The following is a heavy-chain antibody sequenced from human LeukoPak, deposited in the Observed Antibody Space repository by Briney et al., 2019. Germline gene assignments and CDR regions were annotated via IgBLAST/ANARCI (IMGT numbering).Heavy chain of an antibody. J-gene: IGHJ5*02. CDR2: IYTSGST. D-gene: IGHD3-10*01. CDR1: GGSISSGSYY. Sequence: PSQTLSLTCTVSGGSISSGSYYWSWIRQPAGKGLEWIGRIYTSGSTNYNPSLKSRVTMSVDTSKNQFSLKLSSVTAADTAVYYCARDVNGSGSYVGVNWFDPWGQGTLVTVSS. CDR3: ARDVNGSGSYVGVNWFDP. V-gene: IGHV4-61*02.